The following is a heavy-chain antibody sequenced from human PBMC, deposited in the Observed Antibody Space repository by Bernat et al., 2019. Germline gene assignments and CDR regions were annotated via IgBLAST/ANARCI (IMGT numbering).Heavy chain of an antibody. CDR3: ATEGERMTTSSAFDI. J-gene: IGHJ3*02. CDR2: VSYDGNNK. Sequence: QVQLVESGGGVVQPGRSLRLSCAASGFTFSSYVMHWVRQAPDKGLEWVAVVSYDGNNKYYADSVRGRFAISRDNSKNTLYLQMNSLRAEDTDVYYCATEGERMTTSSAFDIWGQGTVVTVSS. V-gene: IGHV3-30*01. CDR1: GFTFSSYV. D-gene: IGHD4-11*01.